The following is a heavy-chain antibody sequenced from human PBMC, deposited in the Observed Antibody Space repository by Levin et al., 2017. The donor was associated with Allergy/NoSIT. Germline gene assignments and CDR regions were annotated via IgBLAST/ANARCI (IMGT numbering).Heavy chain of an antibody. Sequence: PGGSLRLSCAASGFTVSNNYMSWVRQAPGKGLEWVSLIYSRGGTNYADSVKGRFTISRYSSKNTLYLQMNSLRAEDTAVYYCTGGPSGVRSWGQGTLVTVSS. CDR1: GFTVSNNY. CDR2: IYSRGGT. D-gene: IGHD3-16*01. V-gene: IGHV3-53*01. J-gene: IGHJ4*02. CDR3: TGGPSGVRS.